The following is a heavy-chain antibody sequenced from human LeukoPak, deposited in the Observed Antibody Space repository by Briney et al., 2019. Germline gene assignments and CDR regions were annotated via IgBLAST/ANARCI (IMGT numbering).Heavy chain of an antibody. V-gene: IGHV1-46*01. Sequence: ASVKVSCKASGYTFTSYFMHWVRQAPGHGLEWMGIINPSGGSTTYAQKLQGRVTMTRDTSTSTVYMELDSLTSEDTAVYYCASSGSYSQFDYWGQGTLVTVSS. CDR1: GYTFTSYF. CDR3: ASSGSYSQFDY. J-gene: IGHJ4*02. D-gene: IGHD3-10*01. CDR2: INPSGGST.